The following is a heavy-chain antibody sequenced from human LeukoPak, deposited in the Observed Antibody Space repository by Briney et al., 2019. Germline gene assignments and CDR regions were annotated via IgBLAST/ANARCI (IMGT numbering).Heavy chain of an antibody. D-gene: IGHD2-2*01. CDR1: GYSISSGYY. CDR2: ISGSGGST. J-gene: IGHJ3*02. CDR3: AKVWKYQLLSDAFDI. V-gene: IGHV3-23*01. Sequence: PSETLSLTCAVSGYSISSGYYWGWIRQPPGKGLEWVSAISGSGGSTYYADSVKGRFTISRDNSKNTLYLQMNSLRAEDTAVYYCAKVWKYQLLSDAFDIWGQGTMVTVSS.